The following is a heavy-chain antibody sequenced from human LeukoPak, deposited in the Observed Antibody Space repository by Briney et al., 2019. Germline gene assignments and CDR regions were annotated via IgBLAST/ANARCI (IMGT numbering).Heavy chain of an antibody. CDR3: ARDLAAAGHYYYYGMDV. V-gene: IGHV4-34*01. CDR1: GGSFSGYY. J-gene: IGHJ6*02. D-gene: IGHD6-13*01. CDR2: INHSGST. Sequence: SETLSLTCAVYGGSFSGYYWSWIRQPPGKGLEWIGEINHSGSTNYNPSLKSRVTISVDTSKNQFSLKLSSVTAADTAVYYCARDLAAAGHYYYYGMDVWGQGTTVTVSS.